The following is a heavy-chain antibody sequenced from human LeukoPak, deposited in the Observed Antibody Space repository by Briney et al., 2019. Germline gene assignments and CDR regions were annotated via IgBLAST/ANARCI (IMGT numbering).Heavy chain of an antibody. Sequence: GGSLRLSCAASGFTFSTYWMTWVRQAPGKGLEWVANINKDGSEKYYADSVKGRFTVSRDNAKNPLYLQMTSLRAEDTAVYYCATANSVCFEYWGLGTLVTVSS. CDR3: ATANSVCFEY. J-gene: IGHJ4*02. V-gene: IGHV3-7*05. D-gene: IGHD4-11*01. CDR2: INKDGSEK. CDR1: GFTFSTYW.